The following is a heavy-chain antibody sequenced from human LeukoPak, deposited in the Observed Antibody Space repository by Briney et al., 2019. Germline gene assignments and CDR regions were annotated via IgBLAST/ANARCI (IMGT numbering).Heavy chain of an antibody. CDR3: ARAHLYCSGGSCYVEDPFDI. J-gene: IGHJ3*02. Sequence: ASVKVSCKASGYTFTGYYMHWVRQSPGQGLEWMGWINPNSGGTNYAQKFQGRVTMTRDTSISTAYMELSRLRSDDTAVYYCARAHLYCSGGSCYVEDPFDIWGQGTMVTVSS. CDR2: INPNSGGT. CDR1: GYTFTGYY. D-gene: IGHD2-15*01. V-gene: IGHV1-2*02.